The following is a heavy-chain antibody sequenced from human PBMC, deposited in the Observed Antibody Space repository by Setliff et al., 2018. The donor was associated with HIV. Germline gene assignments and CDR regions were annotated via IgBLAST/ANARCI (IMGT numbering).Heavy chain of an antibody. Sequence: SETLSLTCTVSGGSISSGSYYWSWIRQPAGKGLEWIGRIYTTGITNYIPSLKSPVTISLDTSKNQFSLKLTSVTAADTAVYYCARGPRPVDVDYYYMDVWGKGTTVTVSS. V-gene: IGHV4-61*02. CDR3: ARGPRPVDVDYYYMDV. CDR2: IYTTGIT. CDR1: GGSISSGSYY. J-gene: IGHJ6*03.